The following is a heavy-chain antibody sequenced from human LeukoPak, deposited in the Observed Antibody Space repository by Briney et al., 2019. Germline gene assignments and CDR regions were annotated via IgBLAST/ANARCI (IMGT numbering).Heavy chain of an antibody. Sequence: PCRSLSLSCAASGFTFADYAMHWARQAPGKGMESASGISWNSGSIVYADSVKGRFTISRDNAKNSLYLQINSLRAEDTALYYCAKEGPYYDSSGYFLDYWGQGTLVTVSS. CDR2: ISWNSGSI. CDR3: AKEGPYYDSSGYFLDY. CDR1: GFTFADYA. J-gene: IGHJ4*02. D-gene: IGHD3-22*01. V-gene: IGHV3-9*01.